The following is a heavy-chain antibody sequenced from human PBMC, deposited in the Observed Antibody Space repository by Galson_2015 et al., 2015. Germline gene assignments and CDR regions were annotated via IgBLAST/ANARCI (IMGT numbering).Heavy chain of an antibody. CDR1: GFTFRSYG. CDR2: IWYDGSNK. CDR3: ARQGVAAPGGVDNYNYMEV. D-gene: IGHD6-19*01. V-gene: IGHV3-33*01. J-gene: IGHJ6*03. Sequence: SLRLSCAASGFTFRSYGMHWVRQAPGKGLDWVAVIWYDGSNKYYADSVKGRFTVSRDNSKNTVYLQMNSLRAEDTAVYYCARQGVAAPGGVDNYNYMEVWGKGTTVIVS.